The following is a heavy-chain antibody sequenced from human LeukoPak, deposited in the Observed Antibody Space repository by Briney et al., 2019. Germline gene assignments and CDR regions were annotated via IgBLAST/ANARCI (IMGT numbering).Heavy chain of an antibody. CDR3: SRENGAFSPFGY. D-gene: IGHD2-8*01. Sequence: SETLSLTCAVSGGSISSGDYSWSWIRQPPGRGLEWIGYIFQSGSTYYNPSLKSRVTISVDRSKNQFSLKLSSVTAADTAVYYCSRENGAFSPFGYWGQGTLVTVPS. CDR1: GGSISSGDYS. V-gene: IGHV4-30-2*01. CDR2: IFQSGST. J-gene: IGHJ4*02.